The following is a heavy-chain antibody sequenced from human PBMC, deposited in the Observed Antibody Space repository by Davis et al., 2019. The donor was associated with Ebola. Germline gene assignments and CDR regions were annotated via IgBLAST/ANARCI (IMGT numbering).Heavy chain of an antibody. CDR3: ARGGGIQLWLRRRLDP. CDR2: IYYTGTT. Sequence: MPSETLSLTCNVSGVSIESYYWSWIRQPPGKGLEWIGYIYYTGTTNYSPSLKSRVTISVDTSKTQFSLNLKSVTAADTAVYYCARGGGIQLWLRRRLDPWGQGTLVTVSS. V-gene: IGHV4-59*01. CDR1: GVSIESYY. D-gene: IGHD5-18*01. J-gene: IGHJ5*02.